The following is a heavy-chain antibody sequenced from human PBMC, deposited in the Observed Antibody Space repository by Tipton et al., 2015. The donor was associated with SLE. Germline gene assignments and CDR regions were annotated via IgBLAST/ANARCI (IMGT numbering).Heavy chain of an antibody. D-gene: IGHD2-2*01. CDR3: ARLGPDCSSTSCYFDY. CDR1: GYSFSSYW. CDR2: IYPGASDI. V-gene: IGHV5-51*03. J-gene: IGHJ4*02. Sequence: VQLVQSGAEVKKPGESLRISCQGSGYSFSSYWIGWVRQMPGKGLEWMAIIYPGASDIRYSPSFQGQVTISVDKSISTAYLQWSYLKASDTAMYYCARLGPDCSSTSCYFDYWGQGTLVTVSS.